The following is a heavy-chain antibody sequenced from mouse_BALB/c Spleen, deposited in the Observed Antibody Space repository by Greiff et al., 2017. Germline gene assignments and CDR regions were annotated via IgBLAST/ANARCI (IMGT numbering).Heavy chain of an antibody. D-gene: IGHD2-3*01. V-gene: IGHV1-15*01. Sequence: VQLQQSGAELVRPGASVTLSCKASGYTFTDYEMHWVKQTPVHGLEWIGAIDPETGGTAYNQKFKGKATLTADKSSSTAYMELRSLTSEDSAVYYCTRRWGAYWGQGTLVTVSA. J-gene: IGHJ3*01. CDR1: GYTFTDYE. CDR2: IDPETGGT. CDR3: TRRWGAY.